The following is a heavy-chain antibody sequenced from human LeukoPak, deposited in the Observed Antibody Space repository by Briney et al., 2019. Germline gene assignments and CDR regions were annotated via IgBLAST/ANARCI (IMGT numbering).Heavy chain of an antibody. D-gene: IGHD2-8*01. J-gene: IGHJ5*02. CDR2: IYYSGST. CDR3: ARDDGHCTNGVCYTWFDP. V-gene: IGHV4-59*01. Sequence: SETLSLTCTVSGGSISSYYRSWIRQPPGKGLEWIGYIYYSGSTNYNPSLKSRVTISVDTSKNQFSLKLSSVTAADTAVYYCARDDGHCTNGVCYTWFDPWGQGTLVTVSS. CDR1: GGSISSYY.